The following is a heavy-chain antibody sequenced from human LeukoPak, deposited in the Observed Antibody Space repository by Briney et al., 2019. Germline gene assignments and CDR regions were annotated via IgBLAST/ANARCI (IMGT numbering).Heavy chain of an antibody. V-gene: IGHV4-61*01. CDR2: IYYSGST. D-gene: IGHD6-25*01. Sequence: SETLSLTCTVSGGSVSSGSHYWSWIRQPPGKGLEWIGYIYYSGSTNYNPSLKSRVTISVDTSKNQFSLKLSSVTAADTAVYYCAYSSGRRVGDYWGQGTLVTVSS. CDR1: GGSVSSGSHY. CDR3: AYSSGRRVGDY. J-gene: IGHJ4*02.